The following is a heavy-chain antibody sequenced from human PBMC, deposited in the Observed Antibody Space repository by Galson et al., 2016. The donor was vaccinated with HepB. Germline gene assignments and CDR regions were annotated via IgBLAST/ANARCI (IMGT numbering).Heavy chain of an antibody. J-gene: IGHJ3*02. CDR3: ARDRWSRYCSGGSCYSGGAFDI. D-gene: IGHD2-15*01. V-gene: IGHV3-23*01. CDR2: ISGSGLFT. Sequence: SLRLSCAASGFNFNSYVMSWVRQAPGRGLEWVSGISGSGLFTYYADSVKGRFTISRDNSKNTLNLQLNSLRAEDTAIYYCARDRWSRYCSGGSCYSGGAFDIWGQGTTVTVSS. CDR1: GFNFNSYV.